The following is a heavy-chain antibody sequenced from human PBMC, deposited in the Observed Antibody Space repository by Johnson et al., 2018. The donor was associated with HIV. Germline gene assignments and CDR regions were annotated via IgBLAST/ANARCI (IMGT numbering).Heavy chain of an antibody. CDR3: TTDIPVIVLGGPDI. J-gene: IGHJ3*02. D-gene: IGHD2-8*02. V-gene: IGHV3-30*14. CDR2: ISYDGSNK. Sequence: QVQLVESGGGVVQPGRSLRLSCAASGFTFSSYAMHWVRQAPGKGLEWVAVISYDGSNKYYADSVKGRFTISRDNAKSSLYLQMNSLKTEDTAVYYCTTDIPVIVLGGPDIWGQGTMVTVSS. CDR1: GFTFSSYA.